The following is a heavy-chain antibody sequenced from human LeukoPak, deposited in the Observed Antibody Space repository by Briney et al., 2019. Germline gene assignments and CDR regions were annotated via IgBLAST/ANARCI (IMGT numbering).Heavy chain of an antibody. CDR3: ARDPDYYYMDV. V-gene: IGHV1-18*01. J-gene: IGHJ6*03. CDR2: ISAYNGNT. CDR1: GYTFTIYG. Sequence: WASVKVSCKASGYTFTIYGISCGRQAPGQGVEWMVWISAYNGNTNYAQKLQGRVTMTPDRSTTPAYMELRSLRSDDTAVYYCARDPDYYYMDVWGKGTTVTVSS.